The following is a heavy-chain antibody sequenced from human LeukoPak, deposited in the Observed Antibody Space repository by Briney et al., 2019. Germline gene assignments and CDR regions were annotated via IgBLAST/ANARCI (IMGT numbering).Heavy chain of an antibody. D-gene: IGHD5-12*01. Sequence: GGSLRLSCAASGFTFSSYSMNWFRQAPGKGLEWVSSISSSSSYIYYADSVKGRFTISRDNAKNSLYLQMNSLRAEDTAVYYCARDSGYGEFDYWGQGTLVTVSS. CDR2: ISSSSSYI. J-gene: IGHJ4*02. CDR1: GFTFSSYS. CDR3: ARDSGYGEFDY. V-gene: IGHV3-21*01.